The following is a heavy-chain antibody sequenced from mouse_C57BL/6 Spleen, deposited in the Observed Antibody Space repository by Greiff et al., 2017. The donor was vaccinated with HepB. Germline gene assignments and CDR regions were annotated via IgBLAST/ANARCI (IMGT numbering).Heavy chain of an antibody. D-gene: IGHD3-2*02. J-gene: IGHJ4*01. CDR3: ARRDSSQAMDY. Sequence: EVHLVESGGGLVKPGGSLKLSCAASGFTFSDYGMHWVRQAPEKGLEWVAYISSGSSTIYYADTVKGRFTISRDNAKNTLFLQMPSLRSEDTAMYYCARRDSSQAMDYWGQGTSVTVSS. CDR1: GFTFSDYG. CDR2: ISSGSSTI. V-gene: IGHV5-17*01.